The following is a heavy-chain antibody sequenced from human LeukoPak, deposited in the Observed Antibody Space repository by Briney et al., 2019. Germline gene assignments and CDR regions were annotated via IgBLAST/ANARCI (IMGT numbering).Heavy chain of an antibody. CDR3: ARPAAYYDFWSGYQYYMDV. J-gene: IGHJ6*03. V-gene: IGHV1-18*01. CDR1: GYTFTSYG. Sequence: ASVKVSCKASGYTFTSYGISWVRQAPGQGLEWMGRISAYNGNTNYAQKLQGRVTMTTDTSTSTAYMELRSLRSDDTAVYYCARPAAYYDFWSGYQYYMDVWGKGPRSPSP. D-gene: IGHD3-3*01. CDR2: ISAYNGNT.